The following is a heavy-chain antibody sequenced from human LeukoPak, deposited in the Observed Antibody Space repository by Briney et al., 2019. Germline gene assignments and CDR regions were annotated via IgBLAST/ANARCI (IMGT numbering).Heavy chain of an antibody. CDR1: GYTFTSYG. D-gene: IGHD3-22*01. Sequence: ASVKVSCKASGYTFTSYGISWVRQAPGQGLEWMGWISAYNGNTNYAQKLQGRVTMTTDTSTGTAYMELRSVRSDDTAVYYCARSLYDSSGYLSWGFDYWGQGTLVTVSS. J-gene: IGHJ4*02. V-gene: IGHV1-18*01. CDR3: ARSLYDSSGYLSWGFDY. CDR2: ISAYNGNT.